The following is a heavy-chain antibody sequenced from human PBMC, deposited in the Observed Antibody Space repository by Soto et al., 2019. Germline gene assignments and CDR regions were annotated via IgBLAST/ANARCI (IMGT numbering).Heavy chain of an antibody. Sequence: EVQLLESGGGLVQPGGSLRLSCAASGFTFSIYAMNWVRQAPGKGLEWVSAISGSGGSTYYADYVKGRFTISRDNSKNTLYLKMNSLRAEDTAVYYCAKEVYCSSTSCYYYMDVWGKGTTVTVSS. CDR2: ISGSGGST. D-gene: IGHD2-2*01. J-gene: IGHJ6*03. V-gene: IGHV3-23*01. CDR1: GFTFSIYA. CDR3: AKEVYCSSTSCYYYMDV.